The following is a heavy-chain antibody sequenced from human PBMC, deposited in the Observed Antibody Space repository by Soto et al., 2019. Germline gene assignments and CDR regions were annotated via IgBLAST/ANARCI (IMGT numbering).Heavy chain of an antibody. J-gene: IGHJ3*02. Sequence: QLQLQESGPGLVKPSETLSLTCTVSGDSISSSSYYWGWIRQPPGKGLEWIGSIYYSGSTYYNPSLKSRVTISVDTSKNQFSLKLSSVTAADTAVYYCARLNSYFRTRDGYNPNAFDIWGQGTMVTVSS. CDR1: GDSISSSSYY. CDR2: IYYSGST. V-gene: IGHV4-39*01. D-gene: IGHD5-12*01. CDR3: ARLNSYFRTRDGYNPNAFDI.